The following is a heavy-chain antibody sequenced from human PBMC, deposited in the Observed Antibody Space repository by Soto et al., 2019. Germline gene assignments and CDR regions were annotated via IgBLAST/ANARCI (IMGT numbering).Heavy chain of an antibody. D-gene: IGHD2-15*01. CDR1: GFSLSNVRMG. V-gene: IGHV2-26*01. CDR3: ARVTVMVIENYSYAVDV. J-gene: IGHJ6*02. Sequence: QVTLKESGPVLVKPTETLTLTCTVSGFSLSNVRMGVSWIRQPPGKALEWLAHIFSDDDKSYNTSLKSRLTISKNTSKSRVVLTINNMDPVDTATYFCARVTVMVIENYSYAVDVWGQGTTVTVSS. CDR2: IFSDDDK.